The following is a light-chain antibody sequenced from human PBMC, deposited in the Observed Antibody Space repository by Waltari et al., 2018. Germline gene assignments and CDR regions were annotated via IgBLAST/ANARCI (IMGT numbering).Light chain of an antibody. J-gene: IGKJ2*01. Sequence: DIQMTQSPSTLSASVGARVTITCRASQSISSWLAWYQQKPGKAPKLLIYKASSLESGVPSRFSGSGSGTEFTLTISSLQPDDFATYYCQQYNSYRYPFGQGTKLEIK. CDR3: QQYNSYRYP. CDR1: QSISSW. CDR2: KAS. V-gene: IGKV1-5*03.